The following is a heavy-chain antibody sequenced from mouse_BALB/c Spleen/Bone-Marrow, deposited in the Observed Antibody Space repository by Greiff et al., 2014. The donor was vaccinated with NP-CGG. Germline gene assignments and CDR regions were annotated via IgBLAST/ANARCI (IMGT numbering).Heavy chain of an antibody. J-gene: IGHJ1*01. CDR2: IHPNSGNT. D-gene: IGHD2-14*01. CDR3: ARSYRFWYFDV. Sequence: VHLVESGSVLVRPGASVKLSCKASGYTSTSSWMHWAKQRPGQGLEWIGDIHPNSGNTNYNEKFRGKATLTVDTSSNTAYVDLSSLTSEDSAVYYCARSYRFWYFDVWGAGTTVTVSS. CDR1: GYTSTSSW. V-gene: IGHV1S130*01.